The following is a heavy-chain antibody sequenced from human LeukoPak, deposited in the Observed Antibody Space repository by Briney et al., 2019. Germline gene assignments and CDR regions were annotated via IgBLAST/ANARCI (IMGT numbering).Heavy chain of an antibody. J-gene: IGHJ4*02. CDR3: VREKATMIRGVVVPERTQIPEAN. V-gene: IGHV3-53*01. D-gene: IGHD3-10*01. CDR1: GFTVSDNY. CDR2: IYSGGIT. Sequence: PGGSLRLSCAASGFTVSDNYMSWVRQAPGKGLGWASVIYSGGITTYADSVKGRFTISRDNSKSTLYLQMSSLRAEDTAVYYCVREKATMIRGVVVPERTQIPEANWGQGTLVTVSS.